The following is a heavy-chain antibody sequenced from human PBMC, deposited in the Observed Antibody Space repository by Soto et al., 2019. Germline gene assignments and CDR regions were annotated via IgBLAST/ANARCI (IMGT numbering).Heavy chain of an antibody. Sequence: PSETLSLTCAVYGRSFSGYYWSWIRQPPGKGLEWIGEINHSGSTNYNPSLKSRVTISVDTSKNQFSLKLSSVTAADTAVYYCARGSLGYYYYYGMDVWGQGTTVTVSS. CDR3: ARGSLGYYYYYGMDV. CDR2: INHSGST. V-gene: IGHV4-34*01. J-gene: IGHJ6*02. CDR1: GRSFSGYY.